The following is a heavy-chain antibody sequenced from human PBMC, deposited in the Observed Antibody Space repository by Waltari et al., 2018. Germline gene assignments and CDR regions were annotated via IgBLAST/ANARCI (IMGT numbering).Heavy chain of an antibody. Sequence: QVQLQESGPGLVKPSETLSLTCTVSGGSISSYYWSWVRQPQGTGLELIVYTYYSVRTTSKPYRESRVNISVDTSKDQFSLKRSSVTAAETAGYYCAGVGGDTAMGFDYWGQGTLVTVSS. CDR3: AGVGGDTAMGFDY. D-gene: IGHD5-18*01. V-gene: IGHV4-59*01. CDR2: TYYSVRT. J-gene: IGHJ4*02. CDR1: GGSISSYY.